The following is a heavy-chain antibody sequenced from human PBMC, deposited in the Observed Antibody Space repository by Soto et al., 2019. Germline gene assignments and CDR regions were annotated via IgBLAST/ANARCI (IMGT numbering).Heavy chain of an antibody. V-gene: IGHV3-30*18. Sequence: GGSLRLSCAASGFTFSSYGMHWVRQAPGKGLEWVAVISYDGSNKYYADSVKGRFTISRDNSKNTLYLQMNSLRAEDTAVYYCAKPLTGYYIDYYYGMDVWGQGTTVTVSS. CDR2: ISYDGSNK. CDR3: AKPLTGYYIDYYYGMDV. CDR1: GFTFSSYG. D-gene: IGHD3-9*01. J-gene: IGHJ6*02.